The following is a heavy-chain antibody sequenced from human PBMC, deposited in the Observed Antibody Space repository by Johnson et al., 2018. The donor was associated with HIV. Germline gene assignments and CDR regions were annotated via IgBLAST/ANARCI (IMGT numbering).Heavy chain of an antibody. CDR1: GFTFNSYI. CDR2: ISHDVNNK. J-gene: IGHJ3*02. Sequence: QVQLVESGGGVVRPGGSLRLSCAASGFTFNSYILHWVRQAPGKGLEWVAAISHDVNNKFSADSVKGRFTLSRDNSKNTLYLQMDSLRPEDTAVYYCAREIQYFTAFDIWGQGTMVTVSS. CDR3: AREIQYFTAFDI. D-gene: IGHD3-9*01. V-gene: IGHV3-30-3*01.